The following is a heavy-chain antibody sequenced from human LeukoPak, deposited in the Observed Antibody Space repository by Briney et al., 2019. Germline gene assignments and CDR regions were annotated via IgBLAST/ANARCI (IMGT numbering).Heavy chain of an antibody. Sequence: SVKVSCKASGGTFSSYAISWVRQAPGQGLEWMGRIIPILGIANYAQKFQGRVTITADKSTSTAYMELSSLRSEDTAVYYCARETIDYYGSGSLYDYGMDVWGQGTTVTVSS. CDR2: IIPILGIA. J-gene: IGHJ6*02. D-gene: IGHD3-10*01. CDR3: ARETIDYYGSGSLYDYGMDV. CDR1: GGTFSSYA. V-gene: IGHV1-69*04.